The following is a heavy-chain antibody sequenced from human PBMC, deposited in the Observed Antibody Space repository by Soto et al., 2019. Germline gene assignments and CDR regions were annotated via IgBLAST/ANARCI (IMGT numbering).Heavy chain of an antibody. CDR3: AKDKGWDYGDYGDSDFDY. CDR2: ISGSGGSP. CDR1: GFTFSNYA. V-gene: IGHV3-23*01. J-gene: IGHJ4*02. Sequence: EVHLLESGGGLVQPGGSLRLSCAASGFTFSNYAMNWVRQAPGKGLEWVSAISGSGGSPYYADSVKGRFTISRDNSKSMLYLQMNSLRADDTAVCYCAKDKGWDYGDYGDSDFDYWGQGTLVTVSS. D-gene: IGHD4-17*01.